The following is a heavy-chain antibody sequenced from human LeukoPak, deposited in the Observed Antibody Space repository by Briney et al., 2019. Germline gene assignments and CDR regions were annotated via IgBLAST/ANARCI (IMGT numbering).Heavy chain of an antibody. CDR2: INHSGST. CDR1: GGSFSGYY. CDR3: ARGNGGGYSYGSWFDP. V-gene: IGHV4-34*01. J-gene: IGHJ5*02. D-gene: IGHD5-18*01. Sequence: PSETLSLTCAVYGGSFSGYYWSWIRQPPGKGLEWIGEINHSGSTNYNPSLKSRVTMSVDTSKNQFSLKLSSVTAADTAVYYCARGNGGGYSYGSWFDPWGQGTLVTVSS.